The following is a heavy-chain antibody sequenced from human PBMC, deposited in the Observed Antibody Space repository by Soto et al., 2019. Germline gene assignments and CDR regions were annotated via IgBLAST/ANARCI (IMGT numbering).Heavy chain of an antibody. J-gene: IGHJ6*02. CDR2: ISAYDGNT. CDR1: GYTFTSYG. V-gene: IGHV1-18*01. CDR3: ARGGYYDSSGSRNYYYYGMNV. D-gene: IGHD3-22*01. Sequence: QAQLVQSGAEVKKPGASVKVSCKASGYTFTSYGIDWVRQAPGQGLEWLGWISAYDGNTKYAQLLQGRVSLPTDTSPTTADMELRSLRYDDTAMSFCARGGYYDSSGSRNYYYYGMNVWGQGTTVTVSS.